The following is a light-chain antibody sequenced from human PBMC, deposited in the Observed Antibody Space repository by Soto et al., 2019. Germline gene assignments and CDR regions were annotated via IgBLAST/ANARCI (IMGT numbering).Light chain of an antibody. CDR1: SSDVGSYNL. V-gene: IGLV2-23*02. CDR3: CSYAGSSTYVL. J-gene: IGLJ2*01. Sequence: QSALTQPASVSGSRGQSITISCTGTSSDVGSYNLVSWYQHHPGKAPKLMIYEVSKRPSGVSDRFSGSKSGNTASLTISGLQAEDEADYYCCSYAGSSTYVLFGGGTKLTVL. CDR2: EVS.